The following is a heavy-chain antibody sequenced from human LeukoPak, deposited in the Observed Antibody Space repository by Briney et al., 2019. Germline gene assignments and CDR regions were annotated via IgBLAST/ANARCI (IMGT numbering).Heavy chain of an antibody. J-gene: IGHJ5*02. CDR2: INPNSGGT. CDR1: GYTSTGYY. D-gene: IGHD3-3*01. V-gene: IGHV1-2*02. CDR3: ARSNYDFWSKFDP. Sequence: RASVKVSCKASGYTSTGYYMHWVRQAPGQGLEWMGWINPNSGGTNYAQKFQGRVTMTRDTSISTAYMELSRLRSDDTAVYYCARSNYDFWSKFDPWGQGTLVTVSS.